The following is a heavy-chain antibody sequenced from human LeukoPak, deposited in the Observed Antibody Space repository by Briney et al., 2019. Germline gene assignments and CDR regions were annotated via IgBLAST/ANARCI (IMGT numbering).Heavy chain of an antibody. D-gene: IGHD6-13*01. CDR1: GGSISSHY. CDR2: IYYSGST. CDR3: ARDSAGSSWNDN. Sequence: SETLSLTCTVSGGSISSHYWSWIRQPPGKGLEWIGYIYYSGSTNYNPSLKSRVTISVDTSKNQFSLKLRSVTAADTAVYYCARDSAGSSWNDNWGQGTQVTVSS. J-gene: IGHJ4*02. V-gene: IGHV4-59*11.